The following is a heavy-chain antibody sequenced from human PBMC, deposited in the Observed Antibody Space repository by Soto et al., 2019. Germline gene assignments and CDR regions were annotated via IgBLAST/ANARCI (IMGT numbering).Heavy chain of an antibody. V-gene: IGHV1-3*01. CDR2: INVGNDNT. Sequence: ASVKVSCKASGYTFTSYAIHWVRQAPGQRLEWMGWINVGNDNTKYSQKFQGRVTITRDTSASTAYMELSSLRSEDTAVYYCARDGVVLSTTASAYFDYWGRGTLVTVSS. CDR1: GYTFTSYA. D-gene: IGHD3-22*01. J-gene: IGHJ4*02. CDR3: ARDGVVLSTTASAYFDY.